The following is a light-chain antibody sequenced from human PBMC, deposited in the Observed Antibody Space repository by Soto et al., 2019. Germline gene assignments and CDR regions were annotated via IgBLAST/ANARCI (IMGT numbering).Light chain of an antibody. CDR2: SNN. Sequence: QSVLTQPPSPSGTPGQRVTISCSRNSSNIRSNTVNWYQQLPGTAPKLLIYSNNQRPSGVPDRFSVSKSGTSASLAISGLQSEDEADYYCAAWDDRLNGFYVFGTGTKVTVL. V-gene: IGLV1-44*01. J-gene: IGLJ1*01. CDR1: SSNIRSNT. CDR3: AAWDDRLNGFYV.